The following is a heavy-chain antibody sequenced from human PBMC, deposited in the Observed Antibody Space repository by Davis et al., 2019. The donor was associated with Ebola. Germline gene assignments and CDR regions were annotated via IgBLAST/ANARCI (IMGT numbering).Heavy chain of an antibody. Sequence: SETLSLTCTVSGGSISSYYWSWIRQPPGKGLEWIGYIYYSGSTNYNPSLKSRVTISVDTSTNQFSLKLSSVTAADTAVYYCARVVYSSSWYGGFDPWGQGTLVTVSS. CDR2: IYYSGST. V-gene: IGHV4-59*01. J-gene: IGHJ5*02. CDR3: ARVVYSSSWYGGFDP. CDR1: GGSISSYY. D-gene: IGHD6-13*01.